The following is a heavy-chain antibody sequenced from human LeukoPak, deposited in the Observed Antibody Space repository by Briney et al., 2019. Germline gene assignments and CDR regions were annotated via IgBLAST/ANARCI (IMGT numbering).Heavy chain of an antibody. CDR2: FGHNGDIT. J-gene: IGHJ4*02. CDR3: AKQAGWGAYFSFLPFDF. V-gene: IGHV3-23*01. D-gene: IGHD3-3*01. Sequence: GGCLRLSCAASGFTFSYYGLSWVRQAPGKGLEWVSGFGHNGDITYSDSVKGRFTISRDNSKSTLFLQLSSLRADDTAVYFCAKQAGWGAYFSFLPFDFWGRGTLVTVSS. CDR1: GFTFSYYG.